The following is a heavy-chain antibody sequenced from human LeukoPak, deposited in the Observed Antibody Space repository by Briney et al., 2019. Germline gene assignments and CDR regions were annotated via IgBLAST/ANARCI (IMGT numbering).Heavy chain of an antibody. CDR3: AKVTSSYNYFDY. V-gene: IGHV3-23*01. J-gene: IGHJ4*02. CDR1: GFTFTTYP. Sequence: GGSLRLSCEASGFTFTTYPMSWVRQAPGKGLEWVSTFSGGGGRTYYADSVKGRFTISRDNSKNTLSLQMNSLRAEDTAVYYCAKVTSSYNYFDYWGQGSLVTVSS. D-gene: IGHD2-2*01. CDR2: FSGGGGRT.